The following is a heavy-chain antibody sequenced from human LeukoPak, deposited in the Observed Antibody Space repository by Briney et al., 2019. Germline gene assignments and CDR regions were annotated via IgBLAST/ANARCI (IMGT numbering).Heavy chain of an antibody. CDR2: IYSGGST. V-gene: IGHV3-53*01. CDR1: GFTVSSNY. Sequence: GGSLRLSCAASGFTVSSNYMSWVRQAPGKGLEWASVIYSGGSTYYADSVKGRFTISRDNSKNTLYLQMNSLRAEDTAVYYCARSGLWFGELLDYWGQGTLVTVSS. D-gene: IGHD3-10*01. J-gene: IGHJ4*02. CDR3: ARSGLWFGELLDY.